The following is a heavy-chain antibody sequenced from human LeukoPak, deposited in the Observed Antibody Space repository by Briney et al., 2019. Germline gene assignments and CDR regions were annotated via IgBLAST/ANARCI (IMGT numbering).Heavy chain of an antibody. J-gene: IGHJ4*02. CDR2: ISSGSSTI. CDR3: AKDETRYNWNYFRFDY. D-gene: IGHD1-7*01. Sequence: QPGGSLRPSCAASGFTFSAYSVNWVRQAPGKGLEWVSYISSGSSTIYYADSVKGRFTISRDNSKNTLYLQMNSLRAEDTAVYYCAKDETRYNWNYFRFDYWGQGTLVTVSS. V-gene: IGHV3-48*01. CDR1: GFTFSAYS.